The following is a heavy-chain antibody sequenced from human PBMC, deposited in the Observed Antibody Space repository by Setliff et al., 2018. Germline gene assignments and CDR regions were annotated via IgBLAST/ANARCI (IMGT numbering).Heavy chain of an antibody. D-gene: IGHD3-10*01. Sequence: SETLSLTCTISGGFTSSFYWSWIRQAPGKGLEWIGYVDHSGSTNFSPSLKSRGTISVDTSKTQVSLTLTSVTAADTAVYYCARASYGWGSHYKIKWFGPWGQGTLVTVSS. CDR1: GGFTSSFY. J-gene: IGHJ5*02. V-gene: IGHV4-59*01. CDR3: ARASYGWGSHYKIKWFGP. CDR2: VDHSGST.